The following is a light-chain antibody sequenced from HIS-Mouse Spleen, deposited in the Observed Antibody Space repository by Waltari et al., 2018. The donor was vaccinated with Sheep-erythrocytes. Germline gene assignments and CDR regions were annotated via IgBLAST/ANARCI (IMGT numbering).Light chain of an antibody. CDR2: DVS. CDR1: SSDVGCYND. CDR3: CSYAGSYNHV. J-gene: IGLJ1*01. V-gene: IGLV2-11*01. Sequence: QSALTQPASVSGSPGQSITISCTGTSSDVGCYNDVSWYQQHPGKAPKLMIYDVSKRPSGVPDRFSGSKSGNTASLTISGLQAEDEADYYCCSYAGSYNHVFATGTKVTVL.